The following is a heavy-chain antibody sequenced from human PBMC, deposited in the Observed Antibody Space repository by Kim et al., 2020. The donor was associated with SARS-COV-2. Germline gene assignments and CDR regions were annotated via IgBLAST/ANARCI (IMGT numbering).Heavy chain of an antibody. CDR3: ARDPGERLPYFDY. Sequence: YADSVKGRFTSSRDKAKNSLYLQVNSLRAEDTAVYYCARDPGERLPYFDYWGQGTLVTVSS. J-gene: IGHJ4*02. V-gene: IGHV3-11*06. D-gene: IGHD3-3*01.